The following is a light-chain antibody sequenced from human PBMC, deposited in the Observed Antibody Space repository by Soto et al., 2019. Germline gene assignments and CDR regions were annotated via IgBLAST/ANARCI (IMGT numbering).Light chain of an antibody. J-gene: IGKJ3*01. Sequence: EIVLTQSPGTLSLSLGERATVSCRASQSVGSNYLAWYQRKPGQAPRLLIYGASSRASGIPDRFSGSGSGTDFTLIISRLEHEDFSVYYCQQYATTPFTFGPGTKVDI. CDR1: QSVGSNY. V-gene: IGKV3-20*01. CDR2: GAS. CDR3: QQYATTPFT.